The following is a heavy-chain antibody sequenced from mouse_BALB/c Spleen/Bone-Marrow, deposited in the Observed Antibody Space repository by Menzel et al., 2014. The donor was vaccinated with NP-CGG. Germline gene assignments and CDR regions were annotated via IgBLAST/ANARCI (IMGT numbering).Heavy chain of an antibody. J-gene: IGHJ3*01. Sequence: VQLQQSGAELVRPGTSVKVSCKASGYAFTNYSIEWVKQRPGQGLEWIGVINPGSGGTNYNEKFKGKATLTADKSSSTAYMQLSSLTSDDSAVYFCARYRYDGTFAYWGQGTLVTVSA. D-gene: IGHD2-14*01. CDR1: GYAFTNYS. CDR3: ARYRYDGTFAY. V-gene: IGHV1-54*01. CDR2: INPGSGGT.